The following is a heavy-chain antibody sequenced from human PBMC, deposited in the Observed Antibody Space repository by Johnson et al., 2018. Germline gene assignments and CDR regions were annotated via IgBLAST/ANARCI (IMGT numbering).Heavy chain of an antibody. CDR2: MSFEGDNK. J-gene: IGHJ6*04. Sequence: QVQLVESGGGLVQPGGSLRLSCAASGFTFSDHHVDWVRQAPQKGLEWVATMSFEGDNKYYAESVKGRFTISRDNSKNTLYLQMKSLRTEDTAVYYCSREKCGGSCHIMDVWGKGTTVIVSS. CDR3: SREKCGGSCHIMDV. CDR1: GFTFSDHH. D-gene: IGHD2-15*01. V-gene: IGHV3-30*03.